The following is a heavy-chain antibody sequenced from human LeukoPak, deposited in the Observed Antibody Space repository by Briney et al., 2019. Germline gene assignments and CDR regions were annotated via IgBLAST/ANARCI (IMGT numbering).Heavy chain of an antibody. J-gene: IGHJ4*02. CDR2: ISGSGGST. CDR1: GFTFSSYA. Sequence: GGSLRLPCAASGFTFSSYAMSWVRQAPGKGLEWVSAISGSGGSTYYADSVKGRFTISRDNSKNTLYLQMNSLRAEDTAVYYCAKDSPLGYYDSSGYLDYWGQGTLVTVSS. CDR3: AKDSPLGYYDSSGYLDY. V-gene: IGHV3-23*01. D-gene: IGHD3-22*01.